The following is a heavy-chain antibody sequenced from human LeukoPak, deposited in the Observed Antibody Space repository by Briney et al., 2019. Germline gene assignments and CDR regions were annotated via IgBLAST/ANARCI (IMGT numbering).Heavy chain of an antibody. Sequence: SQTLSLTCTVSGGSISSGGYYWSWIRQHPGKGLEWIGYIYYSGSTYYNPSLKSRVTISVDTSKNQFSLKLSSVTAADTAVYYCARGQYYYGSGSYYFNWFDPWGQGTLVTVSS. CDR2: IYYSGST. V-gene: IGHV4-31*03. CDR3: ARGQYYYGSGSYYFNWFDP. CDR1: GGSISSGGYY. J-gene: IGHJ5*02. D-gene: IGHD3-10*01.